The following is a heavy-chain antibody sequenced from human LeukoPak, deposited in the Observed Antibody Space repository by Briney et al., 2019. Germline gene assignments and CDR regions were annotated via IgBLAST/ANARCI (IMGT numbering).Heavy chain of an antibody. Sequence: GGSLRLSCAASGFTFSSYAMSWVRQVPGKGLEWVANIKKDGSETYYVDSVKGRFTISRDNAKNSLYLQMNSLRAEDTAMYYCARGRYSGTTYYFDYWGQGTLVTVSS. V-gene: IGHV3-7*03. CDR2: IKKDGSET. CDR1: GFTFSSYA. J-gene: IGHJ4*02. CDR3: ARGRYSGTTYYFDY. D-gene: IGHD5-12*01.